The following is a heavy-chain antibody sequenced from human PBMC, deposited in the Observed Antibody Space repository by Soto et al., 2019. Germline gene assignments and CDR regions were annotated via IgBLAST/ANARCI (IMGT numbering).Heavy chain of an antibody. D-gene: IGHD2-15*01. CDR2: FIPIFGTA. CDR1: GGTFSSYA. Sequence: QVQLVQSGPEVKKPGSSVKVSCKASGGTFSSYAISWVRQAPGQGLEWLGGFIPIFGTANYAQKFQGRVTITADESTSTAYMELSSLRSEDTAVYYCARETVYCSGGSCAPGYFQHWGQGTLVTVSS. J-gene: IGHJ1*01. CDR3: ARETVYCSGGSCAPGYFQH. V-gene: IGHV1-69*12.